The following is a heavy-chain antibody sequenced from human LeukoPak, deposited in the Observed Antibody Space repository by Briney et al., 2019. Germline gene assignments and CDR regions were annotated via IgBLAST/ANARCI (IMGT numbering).Heavy chain of an antibody. CDR3: AKESPHFDY. V-gene: IGHV3-21*04. Sequence: GGSLRLSCAASGFTFSSYSMNWVRQAPGKGLEWVSSISSSSYIYYADSVKGRFTISRDNSKNTLYLQMNSLRAEDTAVYYCAKESPHFDYWGQGTLVTVSS. CDR2: ISSSSYI. J-gene: IGHJ4*02. CDR1: GFTFSSYS.